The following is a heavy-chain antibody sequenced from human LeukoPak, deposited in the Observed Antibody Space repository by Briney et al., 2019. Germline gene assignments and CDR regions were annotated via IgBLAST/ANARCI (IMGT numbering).Heavy chain of an antibody. Sequence: GASVKVSCTASGYTFTSYGISWVRQAPGQGLEWMGWISAYNGNTNYAQKLQGRVTVTTDTSTSTAYMELRSLRSDDTAVYYCAREKETTDYYYGMDVWGQGTTVTVSS. D-gene: IGHD4-11*01. CDR3: AREKETTDYYYGMDV. V-gene: IGHV1-18*01. CDR2: ISAYNGNT. J-gene: IGHJ6*02. CDR1: GYTFTSYG.